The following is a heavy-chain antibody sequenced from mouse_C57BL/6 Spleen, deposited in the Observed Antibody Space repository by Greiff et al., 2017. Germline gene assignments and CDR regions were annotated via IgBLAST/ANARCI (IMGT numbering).Heavy chain of an antibody. Sequence: QVQLQQPGAELVRPGTSVKLSCKASGYTFTSYWMNWVKQRPGQGLEWIGVIDPSDSYTNYNQTFKGKATLTVDTSSSTAYMQLSSLSSEDSAVXYCARDDYGSSYVEYCDVWGTGTTGTVSS. CDR2: IDPSDSYT. V-gene: IGHV1-59*01. CDR3: ARDDYGSSYVEYCDV. D-gene: IGHD1-1*01. J-gene: IGHJ1*03. CDR1: GYTFTSYW.